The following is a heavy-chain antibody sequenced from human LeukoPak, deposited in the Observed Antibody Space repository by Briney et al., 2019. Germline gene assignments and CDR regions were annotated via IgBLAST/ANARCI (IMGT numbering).Heavy chain of an antibody. CDR3: ARDVGEYCSSTNCYASHY. D-gene: IGHD2-2*01. CDR2: INPNSGGA. V-gene: IGHV1-2*02. Sequence: ASVKVSCKASGGTFSSYAISWVRQAPGQGLEWMGGINPNSGGANYAQNFQGRVTMTRDTPISTAYMELSRLRSDDTAVYYCARDVGEYCSSTNCYASHYWGQGTLVTVSS. CDR1: GGTFSSYA. J-gene: IGHJ4*02.